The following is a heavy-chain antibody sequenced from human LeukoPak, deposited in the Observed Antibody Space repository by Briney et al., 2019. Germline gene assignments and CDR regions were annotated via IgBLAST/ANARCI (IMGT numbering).Heavy chain of an antibody. CDR2: ISGSGGST. V-gene: IGHV3-23*01. J-gene: IGHJ4*02. Sequence: PGGSLRLSCAASGFTFSSYAMSWVRQAPGKGLEWVSAISGSGGSTYYADSVKGRFTISRDNSKNTLYLQMNSLRAEDTAVYYCAKRRIPRFGGNYFDYWGQGTLVTVSS. D-gene: IGHD1-26*01. CDR3: AKRRIPRFGGNYFDY. CDR1: GFTFSSYA.